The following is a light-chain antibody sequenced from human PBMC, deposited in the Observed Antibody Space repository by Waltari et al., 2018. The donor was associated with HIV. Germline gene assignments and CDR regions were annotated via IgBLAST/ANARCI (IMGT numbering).Light chain of an antibody. CDR2: GAS. Sequence: EIVMTQYPATLSVSPGERDTLSCRASQSVSSDLAWYQQKPGQAPRLLIYGASTRATGVPARFSGSGSGTEFTLSISSLQSEDFCIFYCQQYKDWPPWTFGQGTKVEVK. CDR1: QSVSSD. J-gene: IGKJ1*01. V-gene: IGKV3-15*01. CDR3: QQYKDWPPWT.